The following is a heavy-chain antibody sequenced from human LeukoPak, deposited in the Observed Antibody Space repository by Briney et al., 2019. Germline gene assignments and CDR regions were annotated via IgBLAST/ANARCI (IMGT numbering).Heavy chain of an antibody. CDR2: IKQDASEK. CDR1: GFTVSSNY. J-gene: IGHJ5*01. D-gene: IGHD6-19*01. CDR3: ARQTSGRYSAYFDS. V-gene: IGHV3-7*01. Sequence: GGSLRLSCAASGFTVSSNYMSWVRQAPGKGLEWVATIKQDASEKYYVDSVEGRFIISRDNAKNSLYLQVNSLRAEDTAIYHCARQTSGRYSAYFDSWGQGILVTVSS.